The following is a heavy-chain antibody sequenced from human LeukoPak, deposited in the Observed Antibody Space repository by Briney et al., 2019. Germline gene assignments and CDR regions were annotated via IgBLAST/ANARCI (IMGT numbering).Heavy chain of an antibody. V-gene: IGHV4-31*03. Sequence: SETLSLTCTVSGGSISSGGYYWSWIRQHPGKGLEWVGYIYYSGSTYYNPSLKSRVTISVDTPKNQFSLRLSSVTAADTAVSYCARERRGYSYGPQVIDYWGQGTLVTVSS. CDR3: ARERRGYSYGPQVIDY. CDR1: GGSISSGGYY. J-gene: IGHJ4*02. D-gene: IGHD5-18*01. CDR2: IYYSGST.